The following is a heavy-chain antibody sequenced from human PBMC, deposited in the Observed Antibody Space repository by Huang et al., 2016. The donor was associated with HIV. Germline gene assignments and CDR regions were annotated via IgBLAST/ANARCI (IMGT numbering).Heavy chain of an antibody. D-gene: IGHD3-22*01. CDR2: IRGGGAST. V-gene: IGHV3-23*01. Sequence: PGKGLEWVSAIRGGGASTYYTDSVKGRFTISRDNSKNRLYLQINSLRAEDTAVYYCAKVGSGAYYYDSSGYYYNYFDLWGRGTLVTVSS. CDR3: AKVGSGAYYYDSSGYYYNYFDL. J-gene: IGHJ2*01.